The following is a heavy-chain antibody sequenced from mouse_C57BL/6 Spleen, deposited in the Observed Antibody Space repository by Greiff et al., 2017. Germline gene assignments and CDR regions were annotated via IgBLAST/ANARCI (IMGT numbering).Heavy chain of an antibody. V-gene: IGHV1-82*01. J-gene: IGHJ1*03. Sequence: QVQLQQSGPELVKPGASVKISCKASGYAFSSSWMNWVKQRPGKGLEWIGRIYPGDGDTNYNGKFKGKATLTADKSSSTAYMRLSSLTSEYSAVYFCARGMYDGYYEYFDVWGTGTTVTVSS. CDR1: GYAFSSSW. D-gene: IGHD2-3*01. CDR3: ARGMYDGYYEYFDV. CDR2: IYPGDGDT.